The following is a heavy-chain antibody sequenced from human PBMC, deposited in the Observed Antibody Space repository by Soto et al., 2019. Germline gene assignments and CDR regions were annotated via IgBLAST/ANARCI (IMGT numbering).Heavy chain of an antibody. CDR1: GWSFSGYY. V-gene: IGHV4-34*01. CDR2: INHSGST. J-gene: IGHJ4*02. D-gene: IGHD2-2*01. CDR3: ARGGIVVVPAAMRGAYYFDY. Sequence: AETLSLTCAVYGWSFSGYYLSWVRQAPGKGLGWIGEINHSGSTNYNPSLKSRVTISVDTSKNQFSLKLSSVTAADTAVYYCARGGIVVVPAAMRGAYYFDYWGQGTLVTVSS.